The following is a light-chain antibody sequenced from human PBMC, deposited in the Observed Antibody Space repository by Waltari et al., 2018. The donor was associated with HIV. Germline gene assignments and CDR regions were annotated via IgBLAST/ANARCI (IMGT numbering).Light chain of an antibody. CDR3: QQSYTISPT. V-gene: IGKV1-39*01. J-gene: IGKJ4*01. Sequence: DIHMTKSPSSLSASIGDEVSITCRASQSITTFLNWYQQKPGKAPKLLIYAASSLQGGVPSRFSGSGSGTDFTLTVVGLQPEDFATYFCQQSYTISPTFGGGTKVEIK. CDR1: QSITTF. CDR2: AAS.